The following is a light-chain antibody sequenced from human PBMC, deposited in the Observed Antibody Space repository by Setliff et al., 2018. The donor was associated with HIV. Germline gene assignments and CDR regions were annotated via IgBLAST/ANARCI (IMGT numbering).Light chain of an antibody. Sequence: QSVLTQPPSASGTPGQRVTISCSGGSSNVESNTVNWYQQLPGTAPKLLIYSNSPRPSGVPDRFSGSKSGTSASLAISGLQSEDEADYYCSSYTSRTPLYVFGTGTKVTVL. CDR1: SSNVESNT. V-gene: IGLV1-44*01. CDR2: SNS. J-gene: IGLJ1*01. CDR3: SSYTSRTPLYV.